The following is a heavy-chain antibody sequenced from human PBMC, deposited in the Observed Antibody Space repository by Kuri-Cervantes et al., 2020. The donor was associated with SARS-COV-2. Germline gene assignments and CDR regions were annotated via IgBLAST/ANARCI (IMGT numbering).Heavy chain of an antibody. V-gene: IGHV3-43D*03. J-gene: IGHJ3*02. CDR1: GFTLDDYG. Sequence: GALKISCAASGFTLDDYGMYWVRQAPGMGLEWVSCITWDGGSTFYADSVKGRFTMSRDSSKNSLYLQMNSLRAEDTAVYYCARLSNTIEYSSSSELYAFDIWGQGTMVTVSS. D-gene: IGHD6-6*01. CDR2: ITWDGGST. CDR3: ARLSNTIEYSSSSELYAFDI.